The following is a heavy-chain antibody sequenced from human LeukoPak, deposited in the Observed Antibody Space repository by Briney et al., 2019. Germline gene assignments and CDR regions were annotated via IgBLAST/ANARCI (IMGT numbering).Heavy chain of an antibody. V-gene: IGHV4-59*01. CDR1: GGSISSYY. D-gene: IGHD5-18*01. CDR3: ARDQYTYGPNDY. Sequence: SDTLSLTCTVSGGSISSYYWSWIRQPPGKGLEWIGYIYYSGSTKYNPSLNSRVTISVDTSKNQFSLKLSSVTAADTALYYCARDQYTYGPNDYWGQGTLVTVSS. CDR2: IYYSGST. J-gene: IGHJ4*02.